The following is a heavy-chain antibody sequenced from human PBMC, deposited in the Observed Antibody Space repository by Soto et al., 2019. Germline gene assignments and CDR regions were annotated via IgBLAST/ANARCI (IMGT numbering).Heavy chain of an antibody. Sequence: GGSLRLSCAASGFTFSSYDMHWVRQATGKGLEWVSAIGTAGDTYYPGSVKGRFTISRENAKNSLYLQMNSLRAEDTAVYYCARGGRFDYDYVWGSRNAGFDYWGQGTLVTVSS. CDR2: IGTAGDT. D-gene: IGHD3-16*01. CDR3: ARGGRFDYDYVWGSRNAGFDY. V-gene: IGHV3-13*01. J-gene: IGHJ4*02. CDR1: GFTFSSYD.